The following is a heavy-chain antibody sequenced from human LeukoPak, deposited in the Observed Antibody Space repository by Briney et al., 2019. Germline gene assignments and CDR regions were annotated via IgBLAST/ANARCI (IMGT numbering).Heavy chain of an antibody. J-gene: IGHJ4*02. CDR3: ARGGSGGLVHEVYYFDY. D-gene: IGHD2-15*01. Sequence: SQTLSLTCTVSGGSISSGGYYWSWIRQHPGKGLEWIGYIYYSGSTYYNPSLKSRVTISVDTSKNQFSLKLSSVTAADTAVYYCARGGSGGLVHEVYYFDYWGQGTLVTVSS. CDR1: GGSISSGGYY. CDR2: IYYSGST. V-gene: IGHV4-31*03.